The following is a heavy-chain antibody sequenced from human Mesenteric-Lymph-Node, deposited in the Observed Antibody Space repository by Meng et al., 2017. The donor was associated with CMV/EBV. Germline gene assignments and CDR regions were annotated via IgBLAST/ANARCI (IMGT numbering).Heavy chain of an antibody. V-gene: IGHV1-69*05. CDR2: IIPIFGTA. D-gene: IGHD3-3*01. J-gene: IGHJ6*02. CDR3: ARFRHTVFGVVTYGMDV. Sequence: SVKVSCKASGGTFSSYAISWVRQAPGQGLEWMGGIIPIFGTANYAQKFQGRVTITTDESTSTAYMELSSLRSDDTAVYYCARFRHTVFGVVTYGMDVWGQGTTVTVSS. CDR1: GGTFSSYA.